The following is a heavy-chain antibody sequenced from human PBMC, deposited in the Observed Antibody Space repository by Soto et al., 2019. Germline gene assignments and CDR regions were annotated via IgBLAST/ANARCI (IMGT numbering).Heavy chain of an antibody. D-gene: IGHD6-13*01. CDR3: ASSNIAAAGFYYYGMDV. Sequence: SETLSLTCTVSGGSISSYYWCWIRQPPGKGLEWIGYIYYSGITNYNPSLKSRVTISVDTSKNQFSLKLSSVTAADTAVYYCASSNIAAAGFYYYGMDVWGQGTTVTVSS. V-gene: IGHV4-59*01. J-gene: IGHJ6*02. CDR1: GGSISSYY. CDR2: IYYSGIT.